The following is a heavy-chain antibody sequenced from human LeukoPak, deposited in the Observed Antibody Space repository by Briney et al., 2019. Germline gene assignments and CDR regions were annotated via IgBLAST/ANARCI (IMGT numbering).Heavy chain of an antibody. Sequence: GGSLRLSCAASGFTFDDYAMHWVRQAPGKGLEWVSLISWDGGSTYYADSVKGRFTISRDNSKNPLYLQMNSLRAEDTALYYCAKVQGYCSGGSCYLDAFDIWGQGTMVTVSS. V-gene: IGHV3-43D*04. CDR1: GFTFDDYA. D-gene: IGHD2-15*01. CDR3: AKVQGYCSGGSCYLDAFDI. J-gene: IGHJ3*02. CDR2: ISWDGGST.